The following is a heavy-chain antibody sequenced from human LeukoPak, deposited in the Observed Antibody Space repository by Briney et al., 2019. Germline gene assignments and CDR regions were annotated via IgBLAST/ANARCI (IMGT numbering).Heavy chain of an antibody. V-gene: IGHV4-34*01. D-gene: IGHD3-22*01. CDR2: INHSGST. J-gene: IGHJ5*02. CDR1: GGPFSGYY. Sequence: SETLSLTCAVYGGPFSGYYWSWIRQPPGKGLEWIGEINHSGSTNYNPSLKSRVTISVDTSKNQFSLKLSSVTAADTAVYYCARGASLTYYYDSSGYPWGQGTLVTVSS. CDR3: ARGASLTYYYDSSGYP.